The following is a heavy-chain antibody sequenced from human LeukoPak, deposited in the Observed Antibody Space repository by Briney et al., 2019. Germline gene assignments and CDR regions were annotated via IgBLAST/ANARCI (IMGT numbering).Heavy chain of an antibody. CDR2: ISGSGGST. Sequence: GGSLRLSCAASGFTFSSCAMSWVRQAPGKGLEWVSGISGSGGSTHYADSVKGRFTISRDNSENTLYLQMNSLRAEDTAVYYCAKDGGSWSRGLFDYWGQGTLVTVSS. J-gene: IGHJ4*02. V-gene: IGHV3-23*01. D-gene: IGHD2-15*01. CDR1: GFTFSSCA. CDR3: AKDGGSWSRGLFDY.